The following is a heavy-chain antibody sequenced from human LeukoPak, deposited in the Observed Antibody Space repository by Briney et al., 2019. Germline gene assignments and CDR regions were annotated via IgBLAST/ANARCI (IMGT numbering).Heavy chain of an antibody. CDR1: GGSISSYY. CDR2: IYYSGSK. Sequence: SETLSLTCTVSGGSISSYYWSWVRQPPGKGLEWIGYIYYSGSKNYNPSLKRRVTISVDTSKNQFSLKLSSVTAADTAVYYCARLEGYHNWFDPWGQRTLVTVSS. CDR3: ARLEGYHNWFDP. V-gene: IGHV4-59*01. D-gene: IGHD6-13*01. J-gene: IGHJ5*02.